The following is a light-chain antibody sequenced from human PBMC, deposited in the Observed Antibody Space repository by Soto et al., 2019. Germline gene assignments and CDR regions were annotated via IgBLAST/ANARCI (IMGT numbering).Light chain of an antibody. CDR2: GNT. Sequence: QSVLTQPPSVSGAPGQRVTISCTGSSSNIGAGYEVHWYQHLPGKAPKLLIYGNTNRPSGVPDRFSGSKSGTSASLAITGRQAEDEADYYCQSYDSSLSASYVFGGGTKVTVL. V-gene: IGLV1-40*01. J-gene: IGLJ1*01. CDR3: QSYDSSLSASYV. CDR1: SSNIGAGYE.